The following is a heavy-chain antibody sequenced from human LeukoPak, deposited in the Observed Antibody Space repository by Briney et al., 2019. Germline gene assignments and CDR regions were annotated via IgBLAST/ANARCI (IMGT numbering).Heavy chain of an antibody. V-gene: IGHV4-39*07. J-gene: IGHJ4*02. CDR1: GGSISSSSYY. CDR3: ARDRLTNDY. D-gene: IGHD4/OR15-4a*01. CDR2: IYYSGST. Sequence: LETLSLTCTVSGGSISSSSYYWGWIRQPPGKGLEWIGSIYYSGSTYYNPSLKSRVTISVDTSKNQFSLKLSSVTAADTAVYYCARDRLTNDYWGQGTLVTVSS.